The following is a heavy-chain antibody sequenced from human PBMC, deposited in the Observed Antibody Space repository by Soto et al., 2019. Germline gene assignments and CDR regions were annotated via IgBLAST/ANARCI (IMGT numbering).Heavy chain of an antibody. V-gene: IGHV1-2*04. Sequence: QVQLVQSGAEVKKPGASVKVSCKASGYTFTGYYMHWVRQAPGQGLEWMGWINPNSGGTNYAQKFQGWVTMTRDTSISTAYMELSRLRSDDTAVYYCARGLYDYYDSSRYYYWFDPWGQGTLVTVSS. CDR2: INPNSGGT. D-gene: IGHD3-22*01. J-gene: IGHJ5*02. CDR3: ARGLYDYYDSSRYYYWFDP. CDR1: GYTFTGYY.